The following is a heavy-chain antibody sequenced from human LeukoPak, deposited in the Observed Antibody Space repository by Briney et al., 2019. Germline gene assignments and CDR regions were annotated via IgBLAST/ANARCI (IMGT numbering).Heavy chain of an antibody. Sequence: SETLSLTCTVSGGSISSYYWSWIRQPPGKGLEWIGSIYYSGSTYYNPSLKSRVTISVDTSKNQFSLKLSSVTAADTAVYYCARIGDQTTGVDYWGQGTLVTVSS. CDR3: ARIGDQTTGVDY. J-gene: IGHJ4*02. CDR1: GGSISSYY. CDR2: IYYSGST. V-gene: IGHV4-59*05. D-gene: IGHD4-17*01.